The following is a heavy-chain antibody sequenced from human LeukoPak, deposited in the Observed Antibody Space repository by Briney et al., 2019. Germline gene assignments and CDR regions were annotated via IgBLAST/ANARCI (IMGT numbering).Heavy chain of an antibody. CDR1: GHGLGYRC. CDR2: IFFVDSDT. CDR3: ARGAYGSGSSYNYYGMDV. V-gene: IGHV5-51*01. J-gene: IGHJ6*02. D-gene: IGHD3-10*01. Sequence: GLALQCSCAGSGHGLGYRCIGWVGPAPGQGRDWMGIIFFVDSDTIYMPPFEGQVTMSADPSISTAYLQWSSLKASDTAMYYCARGAYGSGSSYNYYGMDVWGQGTTVTGSS.